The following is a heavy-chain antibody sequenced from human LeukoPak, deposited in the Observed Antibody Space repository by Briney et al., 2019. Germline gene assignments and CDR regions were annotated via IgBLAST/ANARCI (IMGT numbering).Heavy chain of an antibody. CDR1: GSTFSNHG. V-gene: IGHV3-30*02. J-gene: IGHJ4*02. Sequence: GGSLRLSCAASGSTFSNHGMLWVRQAPGKGLEWVAFIRYDGSNQYYADSVKGRFTISRDSSKNTLYLQMNSLRDEDTAVYYCAKEVGVTTRGSFAYWGQGTLVTVSS. D-gene: IGHD1-26*01. CDR2: IRYDGSNQ. CDR3: AKEVGVTTRGSFAY.